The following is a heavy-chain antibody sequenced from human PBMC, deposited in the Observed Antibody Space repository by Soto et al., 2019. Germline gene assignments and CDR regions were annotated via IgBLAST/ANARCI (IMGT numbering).Heavy chain of an antibody. Sequence: GGSLRLSCAGSGFTFSRYYMHWVRQAPGKGLVWVSRINTDGSTTDYADSVKGRFTISRDNAKDTVFLHMNSLRAEDTAVYYCARDLDYYHSGLPGFRDVWGKGTTVTVSS. J-gene: IGHJ6*04. CDR3: ARDLDYYHSGLPGFRDV. CDR1: GFTFSRYY. CDR2: INTDGSTT. D-gene: IGHD3-10*01. V-gene: IGHV3-74*01.